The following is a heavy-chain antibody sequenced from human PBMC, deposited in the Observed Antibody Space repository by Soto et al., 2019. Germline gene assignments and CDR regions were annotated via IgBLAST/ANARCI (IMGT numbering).Heavy chain of an antibody. CDR1: GFTFTGFG. D-gene: IGHD5-18*01. CDR2: ITASNGNT. V-gene: IGHV1-18*04. J-gene: IGHJ2*01. CDR3: ARGYSYGSYWYFDL. Sequence: QLQLVQSGAEVKNPGASVKVSCKASGFTFTGFGITWVRQAPGQGLEWMGWITASNGNTNYEQNLQGRVTMTTDTSTSTAYMELWRLRSDDTAVYYCARGYSYGSYWYFDLWGRGTLVTVSS.